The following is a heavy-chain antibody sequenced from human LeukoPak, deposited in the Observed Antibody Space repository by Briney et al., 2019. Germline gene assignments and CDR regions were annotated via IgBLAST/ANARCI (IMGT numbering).Heavy chain of an antibody. CDR3: AKDRTVEASYWYFDL. D-gene: IGHD4-23*01. J-gene: IGHJ2*01. V-gene: IGHV3-23*01. CDR2: ISGSGGST. Sequence: GGSLRLSCAASGFTFSSYAMSWVRQAPGKGLEWVLAISGSGGSTYYADSVKGRFTISRDSSKNTLFLHMNTLRAEDTAIYYCAKDRTVEASYWYFDLWGRGTLVTVSS. CDR1: GFTFSSYA.